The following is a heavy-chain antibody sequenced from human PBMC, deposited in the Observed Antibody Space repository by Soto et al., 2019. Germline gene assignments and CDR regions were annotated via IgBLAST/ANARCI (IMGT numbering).Heavy chain of an antibody. Sequence: SETLSLTCTVSGGSISSYYWSWIRQPPGKGLEWIGYIYYSGSTNYNPSLKSRVTISVDTSKNQFSLKLSSVTAADTAVYYCAREFVEGFGEFPDAFDIWGQGTMVTVSS. CDR1: GGSISSYY. CDR3: AREFVEGFGEFPDAFDI. J-gene: IGHJ3*02. D-gene: IGHD3-10*01. V-gene: IGHV4-59*01. CDR2: IYYSGST.